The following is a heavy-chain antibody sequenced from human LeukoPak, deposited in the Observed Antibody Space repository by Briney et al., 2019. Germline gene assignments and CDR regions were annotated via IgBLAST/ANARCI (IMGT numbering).Heavy chain of an antibody. J-gene: IGHJ5*02. CDR3: ARENRFSSTDWFDP. Sequence: SVKVSCKASGGTFSSYAISWVRQAPGQGLEWMGGIIPIFGTANYVQKFQGRVTITTDESTSTAYMELSSLRSEDTAVYYCARENRFSSTDWFDPWGQGTLVSVSS. CDR1: GGTFSSYA. D-gene: IGHD6-13*01. CDR2: IIPIFGTA. V-gene: IGHV1-69*05.